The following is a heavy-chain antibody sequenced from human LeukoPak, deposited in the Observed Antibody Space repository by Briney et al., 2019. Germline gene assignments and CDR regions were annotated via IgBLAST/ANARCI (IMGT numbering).Heavy chain of an antibody. CDR2: ISDSGGST. D-gene: IGHD6-19*01. J-gene: IGHJ4*02. V-gene: IGHV3-23*01. Sequence: PSETLSLTCTVSGGSISSSSYYWGWIRQPPGKGLEWVSTISDSGGSTYYADSVKGRFTISRDNSKNTLYLQMNSLRAEDTAVYYCARLHLPYSSVNWGQGTLVTVSS. CDR1: GGSISSSSYY. CDR3: ARLHLPYSSVN.